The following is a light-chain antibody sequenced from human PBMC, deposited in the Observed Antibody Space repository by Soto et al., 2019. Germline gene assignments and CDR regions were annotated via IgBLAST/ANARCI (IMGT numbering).Light chain of an antibody. CDR3: QQSSSTPPFT. J-gene: IGKJ3*01. V-gene: IGKV1-39*01. CDR2: EAS. CDR1: QTSATY. Sequence: DIQMTQSPSSLSASVGDRVTITCRASQTSATYINWYQQKSGSAPRLLIYEASGLQSGVPSRFSGSGSGTHFVLTISNCQPEDSATYYCQQSSSTPPFTFGPGTKVDIK.